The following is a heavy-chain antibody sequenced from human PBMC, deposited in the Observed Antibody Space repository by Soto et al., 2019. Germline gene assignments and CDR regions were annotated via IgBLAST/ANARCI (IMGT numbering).Heavy chain of an antibody. J-gene: IGHJ1*01. CDR1: GGTFSSYA. CDR2: IIPIFGKA. V-gene: IGHV1-69*01. Sequence: QVQLVQSGAEVKKPGSSVKVSCKASGGTFSSYAISWVRQAPGQGLEWMGGIIPIFGKANYAQKFQGRVTITADESTSTAYMELSSLRSEDTAVYYCARAPPGGAAAGTWHFQHWGQGTLVTVSS. CDR3: ARAPPGGAAAGTWHFQH. D-gene: IGHD6-13*01.